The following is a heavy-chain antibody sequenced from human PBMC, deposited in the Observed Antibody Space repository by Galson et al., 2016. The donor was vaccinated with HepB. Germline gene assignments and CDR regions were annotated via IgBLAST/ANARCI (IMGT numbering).Heavy chain of an antibody. CDR3: AKDADSNSWYLFDS. V-gene: IGHV3-9*01. D-gene: IGHD6-13*01. Sequence: SLRLSCAASGFTFDDYAMHWVRKAPGKGLEWVSGLGWDSGTIGYADSVKGRFTISRDNAKNSLSLQMNSLRSEDTAFYYCAKDADSNSWYLFDSWGQGTPVT. CDR2: LGWDSGTI. CDR1: GFTFDDYA. J-gene: IGHJ4*02.